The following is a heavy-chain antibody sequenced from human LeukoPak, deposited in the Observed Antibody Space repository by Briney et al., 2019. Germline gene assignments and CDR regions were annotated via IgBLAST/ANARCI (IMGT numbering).Heavy chain of an antibody. Sequence: SETLSLTRTVSGGSISSYYWSWIRQPPGKGLEWIGYIYYSGSTNYNPSLKSRVTISVDTSKNQFSLKLSSVTAADTAVYYCARYTDSRTRIYYFDYWGQGTLVTVSS. CDR1: GGSISSYY. V-gene: IGHV4-59*01. J-gene: IGHJ4*02. CDR2: IYYSGST. D-gene: IGHD2-2*02. CDR3: ARYTDSRTRIYYFDY.